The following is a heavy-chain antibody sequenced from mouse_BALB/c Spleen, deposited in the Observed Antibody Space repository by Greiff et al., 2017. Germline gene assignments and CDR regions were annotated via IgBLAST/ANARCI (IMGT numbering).Heavy chain of an antibody. Sequence: VQLKESGPELVKPGASVRISCKASGYTFTSYYIHWVKQRPGQGLEWIGWIYPGNVNTKYNEKFKGKATLTADKSSSTAYMQLSSLTSEDSAVYFCARCPGSRYYFDYWGQGTTLTVSS. CDR2: IYPGNVNT. J-gene: IGHJ2*01. CDR1: GYTFTSYY. D-gene: IGHD1-1*01. CDR3: ARCPGSRYYFDY. V-gene: IGHV1S56*01.